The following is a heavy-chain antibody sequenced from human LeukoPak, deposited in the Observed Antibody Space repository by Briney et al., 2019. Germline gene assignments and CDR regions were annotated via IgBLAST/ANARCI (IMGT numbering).Heavy chain of an antibody. V-gene: IGHV3-7*01. Sequence: GGSLGLSCAASGFTFSTYWMSWVRQAPGKGLEWVANIRQDGSEKHYADSVKGRFSISRDNAKNSVYLQMSSLRADDTAYYYCARGSGYKWFDSWGQGTLVTVSS. D-gene: IGHD3-10*01. CDR3: ARGSGYKWFDS. J-gene: IGHJ5*01. CDR2: IRQDGSEK. CDR1: GFTFSTYW.